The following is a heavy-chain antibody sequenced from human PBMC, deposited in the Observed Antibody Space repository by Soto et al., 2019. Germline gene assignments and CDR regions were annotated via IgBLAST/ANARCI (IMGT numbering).Heavy chain of an antibody. CDR2: IYYSGST. CDR3: ARAPYFRFLEWLPSGLFDP. J-gene: IGHJ5*02. CDR1: GGSVSSGSYY. V-gene: IGHV4-61*01. D-gene: IGHD3-3*01. Sequence: SETLSLTCTVSGGSVSSGSYYWSWIRQPPGKGLEWIGYIYYSGSTNYNPSLKSRVTISVDTSKNQFSLKLSSVTAADTAVYYCARAPYFRFLEWLPSGLFDPWGQGTLVTGSS.